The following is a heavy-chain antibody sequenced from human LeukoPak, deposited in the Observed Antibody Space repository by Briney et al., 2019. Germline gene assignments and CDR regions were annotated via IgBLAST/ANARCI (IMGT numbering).Heavy chain of an antibody. CDR1: GFTFSSYW. V-gene: IGHV3-74*01. J-gene: IGHJ4*02. CDR3: ARDQDGDYYFDY. D-gene: IGHD4-17*01. Sequence: PGGSLRLSCAASGFTFSSYWMHWVRQAPGKGLVWVSRINSDGSSTSYADSVKGRFTISIDNAKNTLYLQMNSLRAEDTAVYYCARDQDGDYYFDYWGQGTLVTVSS. CDR2: INSDGSST.